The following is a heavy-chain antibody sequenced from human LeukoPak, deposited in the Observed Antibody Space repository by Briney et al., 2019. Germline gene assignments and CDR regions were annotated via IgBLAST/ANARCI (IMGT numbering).Heavy chain of an antibody. Sequence: PSEALSLTCTVSGGSISSHYWSWIRQPPGKGLAWIGYIYYSGSTNYNPSLKSRVTMSVDTSKNQFSLKLSSVTAADTAMYYCARSLAAATYYFDYWSQGALVTVSS. CDR1: GGSISSHY. V-gene: IGHV4-59*11. CDR3: ARSLAAATYYFDY. D-gene: IGHD6-6*01. CDR2: IYYSGST. J-gene: IGHJ4*02.